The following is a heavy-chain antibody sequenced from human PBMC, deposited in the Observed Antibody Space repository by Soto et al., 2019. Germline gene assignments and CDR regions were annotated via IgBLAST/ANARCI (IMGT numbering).Heavy chain of an antibody. CDR3: ARTDNYGPGTYRGGNWFDP. Sequence: VSGPTLVNPTQTLTLTCTFSGFTLTTTGMCVSWIRQPPGKALEWLALIDWDDDKYYSTSLKTRLTISKDTSKNQVVLTMTNMDPVDTATYYCARTDNYGPGTYRGGNWFDPWGPGTLVTVSS. CDR1: GFTLTTTGMC. CDR2: IDWDDDK. D-gene: IGHD3-10*01. J-gene: IGHJ5*02. V-gene: IGHV2-70*01.